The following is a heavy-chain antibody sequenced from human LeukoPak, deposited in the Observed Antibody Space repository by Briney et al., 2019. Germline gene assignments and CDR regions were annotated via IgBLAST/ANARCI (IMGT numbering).Heavy chain of an antibody. CDR3: ARADEDFDV. Sequence: GGSLRLSCAASGFTFSSYEMNWVRQAPGKGLEWVSYISSSGSTKYYADSVKGRFTISRDNAKNSLYLQMSSLRDEDTAVYYCARADEDFDVWGQGTLVTVSS. J-gene: IGHJ4*02. V-gene: IGHV3-48*03. CDR1: GFTFSSYE. CDR2: ISSSGSTK.